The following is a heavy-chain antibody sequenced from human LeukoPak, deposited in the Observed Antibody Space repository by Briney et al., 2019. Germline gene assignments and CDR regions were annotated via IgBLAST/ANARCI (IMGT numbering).Heavy chain of an antibody. V-gene: IGHV3-33*08. CDR2: IWYDGSNK. Sequence: GGSLRLSCAASGFTFSSYGMHWVRQAPGKGLEWVAVIWYDGSNKYYVDSVKGRFTISRDNSKNTLYPQMNSLRAEDTAVYYCARDPGYSSSWYYYYGMDVWGQGTTVTVSS. J-gene: IGHJ6*02. CDR3: ARDPGYSSSWYYYYGMDV. CDR1: GFTFSSYG. D-gene: IGHD6-13*01.